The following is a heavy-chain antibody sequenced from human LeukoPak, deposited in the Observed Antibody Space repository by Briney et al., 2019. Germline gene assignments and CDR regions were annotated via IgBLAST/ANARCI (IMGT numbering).Heavy chain of an antibody. CDR3: ARQDCSGGSCYLDY. CDR2: ISYHGSDQ. D-gene: IGHD2-15*01. V-gene: IGHV3-30*04. J-gene: IGHJ4*02. CDR1: RFIFSNYA. Sequence: GGSLRLSCAVSRFIFSNYAMHWVRQAPGKGLDWVAVISYHGSDQYYADSVKGRFTISRDYSKNTLYLQMNSLRTEDTAVYYCARQDCSGGSCYLDYWGQGTLVTVSS.